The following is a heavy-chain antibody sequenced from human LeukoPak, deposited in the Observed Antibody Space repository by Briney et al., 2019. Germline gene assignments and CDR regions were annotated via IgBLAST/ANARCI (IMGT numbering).Heavy chain of an antibody. D-gene: IGHD6-13*01. V-gene: IGHV4-39*01. J-gene: IGHJ5*02. CDR3: ARGPSAAAVSIP. CDR2: IRYSGTT. CDR1: GGSISSTYDH. Sequence: PSETLSLTCTVSGGSISSTYDHWDWIRQPPGKGLEWMGSIRYSGTTYYNPSLKGRVTIFVDTSNNQFSLRLRSVTAADTAVYYCARGPSAAAVSIPWGQGTLVTVSS.